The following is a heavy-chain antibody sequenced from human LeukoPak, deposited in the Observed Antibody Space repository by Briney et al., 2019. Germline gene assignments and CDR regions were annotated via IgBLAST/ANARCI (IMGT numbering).Heavy chain of an antibody. V-gene: IGHV3-30*18. CDR1: GFTFRSYA. D-gene: IGHD2-21*01. Sequence: PGRSLRLSCAASGFTFRSYAMHWVRQAPGKGLEWVAAISYDGSHGDYEDSVKGRFTISRDDSKNTLFLQMNSPRDEDTAVYYCAKVVEVSLTRTGIAHWGQGTLVTVSS. CDR2: ISYDGSHG. J-gene: IGHJ4*02. CDR3: AKVVEVSLTRTGIAH.